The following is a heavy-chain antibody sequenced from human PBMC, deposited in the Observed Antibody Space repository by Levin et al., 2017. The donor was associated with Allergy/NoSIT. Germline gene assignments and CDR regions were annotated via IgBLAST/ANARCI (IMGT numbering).Heavy chain of an antibody. CDR2: IYYSGST. J-gene: IGHJ3*02. CDR1: GGSISSYY. CDR3: ARHEFEALWFGEVYAFDI. Sequence: SETLSLTCTVSGGSISSYYWSWIRQPPGKGLEWIGYIYYSGSTNYNPSLKSRVTISVDTSKNQFSLKLSSVTAADTAVYYCARHEFEALWFGEVYAFDIWGQGTMVTVSS. D-gene: IGHD3-10*01. V-gene: IGHV4-59*08.